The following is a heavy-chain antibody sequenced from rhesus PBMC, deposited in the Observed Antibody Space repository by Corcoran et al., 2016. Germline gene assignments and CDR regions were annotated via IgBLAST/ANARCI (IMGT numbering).Heavy chain of an antibody. D-gene: IGHD4-29*01. CDR1: GPSISSGYG. CDR2: IGGSSDRT. Sequence: QVQLQESGPGLVKPSETLSLTFAVSGPSISSGYGWSWLRPPPGKGLEWCGFIGGSSDRTNYNPSLKSRVTISKDTSKNQFSLKLSSVTAADTAVYYCARRSSYWYFDLWGPGTPITISS. J-gene: IGHJ2*01. V-gene: IGHV4-127*01. CDR3: ARRSSYWYFDL.